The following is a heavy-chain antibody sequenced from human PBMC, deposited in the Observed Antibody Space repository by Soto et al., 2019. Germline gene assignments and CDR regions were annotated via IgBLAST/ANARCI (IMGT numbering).Heavy chain of an antibody. V-gene: IGHV4-34*01. CDR1: GGSFSGYY. Sequence: SETLSLTCAVYGGSFSGYYWSWIRQPPGKGLEWIAEINHSGSTNYNPSLKSRVTIPVDTSKNQFSLKLSSVTAADTAVYYWTRLLRSRSGNSGYDLGRGYYYFYMDVWGKGTTVTV. D-gene: IGHD5-12*01. J-gene: IGHJ6*03. CDR2: INHSGST. CDR3: TRLLRSRSGNSGYDLGRGYYYFYMDV.